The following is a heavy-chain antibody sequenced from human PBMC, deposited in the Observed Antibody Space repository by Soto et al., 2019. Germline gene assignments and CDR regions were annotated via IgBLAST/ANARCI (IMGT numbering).Heavy chain of an antibody. D-gene: IGHD3-9*01. CDR1: DDSINSAQYY. V-gene: IGHV4-39*01. CDR3: ARLEGLATITYYFDF. CDR2: IYYRGNA. Sequence: PETLSLTCSVSDDSINSAQYYWGWIRQPLGKGLEWIGRIYYRGNAYYNPSLQTRVTISLDKSKSQFSLKLNSVTAADSAVYFCARLEGLATITYYFDFWGPGALVTVSS. J-gene: IGHJ4*02.